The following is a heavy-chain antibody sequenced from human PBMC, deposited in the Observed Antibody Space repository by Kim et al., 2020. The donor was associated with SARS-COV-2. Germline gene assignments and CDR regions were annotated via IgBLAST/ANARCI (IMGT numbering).Heavy chain of an antibody. D-gene: IGHD2-15*01. Sequence: SVKVSCTASGFTFTDSAVQWVRQARGQRLEWIGWIVVGSGNTNYAQEFHKRVTITRDMATSTAYMELSSLRSEDTAVYYCAAGSGEYCSGGSCYPDYWGQGTLVTVSS. CDR3: AAGSGEYCSGGSCYPDY. J-gene: IGHJ4*02. V-gene: IGHV1-58*01. CDR1: GFTFTDSA. CDR2: IVVGSGNT.